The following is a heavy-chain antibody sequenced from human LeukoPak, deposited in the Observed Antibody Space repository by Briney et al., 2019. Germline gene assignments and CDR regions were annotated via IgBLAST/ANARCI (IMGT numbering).Heavy chain of an antibody. Sequence: ASVKVSCKASGYTFTCYAMNWVRQAPGQGLEWMGWINTNTGNPTYAQGFTGRFVFSLDTSVSTAYLQISSLKAEDTAVYYCARSLTIGYCSGGSCYPLLGYWGQGTLVTVSS. V-gene: IGHV7-4-1*02. CDR1: GYTFTCYA. J-gene: IGHJ4*02. D-gene: IGHD2-15*01. CDR2: INTNTGNP. CDR3: ARSLTIGYCSGGSCYPLLGY.